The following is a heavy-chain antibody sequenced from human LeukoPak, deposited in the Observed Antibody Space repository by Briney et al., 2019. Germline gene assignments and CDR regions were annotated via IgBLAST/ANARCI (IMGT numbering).Heavy chain of an antibody. V-gene: IGHV3-23*01. J-gene: IGHJ5*02. CDR2: ISGSGGST. CDR3: AKQRGYYYDSSGYPNWFDP. Sequence: GGSLRLSCAASGFTFSSYAMSWVRQAPGKGLEWVSAISGSGGSTYYADSVKGRFTISRDNSKNTLYLQMNSLRADDTAVYYCAKQRGYYYDSSGYPNWFDPWGPGTLVTVSS. CDR1: GFTFSSYA. D-gene: IGHD3-22*01.